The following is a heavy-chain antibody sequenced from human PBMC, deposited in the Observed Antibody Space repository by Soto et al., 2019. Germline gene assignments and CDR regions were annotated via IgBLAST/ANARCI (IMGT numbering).Heavy chain of an antibody. D-gene: IGHD3-10*01. CDR2: IKQDGSEK. J-gene: IGHJ4*02. CDR3: ARVGSLWFGEVKKFDY. CDR1: GFTFSSYW. Sequence: GGSLRLSCAASGFTFSSYWMSWVRQAPGKGLEWVANIKQDGSEKYYVDSVKGRFTISRDNAKNSLYLQMNSLRAEDTAVYYCARVGSLWFGEVKKFDYWGQGTLVTVSS. V-gene: IGHV3-7*01.